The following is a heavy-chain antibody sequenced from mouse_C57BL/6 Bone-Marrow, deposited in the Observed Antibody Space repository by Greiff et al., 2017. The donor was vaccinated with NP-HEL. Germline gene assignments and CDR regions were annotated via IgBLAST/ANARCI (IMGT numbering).Heavy chain of an antibody. CDR1: GYTFTDYY. CDR2: IFPGSGST. CDR3: AREDYGSSYGYFDV. Sequence: QVQLQQSGPELVKPGASVKISCKASGYTFTDYYINWVKQRPGQGLEWIGVIFPGSGSTYYNEKFKGKATLTVDKSSSTAYMVLSSLTSEDSAVYFCAREDYGSSYGYFDVWGTGTTVTVSS. V-gene: IGHV1-75*01. J-gene: IGHJ1*03. D-gene: IGHD1-1*01.